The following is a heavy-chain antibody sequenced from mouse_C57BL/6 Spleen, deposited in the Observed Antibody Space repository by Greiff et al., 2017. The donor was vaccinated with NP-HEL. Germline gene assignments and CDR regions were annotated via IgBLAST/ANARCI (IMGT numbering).Heavy chain of an antibody. CDR3: ARSYGNSYWYFDV. Sequence: VQLQQSGPELVKPGASVKISCKASGYAFSSSWMNWVKQRPGKGLEWIGRIYPGDGDTNYNGKFKGKATLTADKSSSTAYMQLSSLTSEDSAVYFCARSYGNSYWYFDVWGTGTTVTVSS. D-gene: IGHD2-1*01. CDR2: IYPGDGDT. J-gene: IGHJ1*03. CDR1: GYAFSSSW. V-gene: IGHV1-82*01.